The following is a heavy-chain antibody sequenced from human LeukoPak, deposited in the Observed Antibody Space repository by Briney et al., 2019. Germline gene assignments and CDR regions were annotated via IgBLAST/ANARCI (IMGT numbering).Heavy chain of an antibody. CDR2: IDSGGSII. CDR1: GFTSSSYS. J-gene: IGHJ4*02. CDR3: ARDPSLYCASTTCYDLDY. D-gene: IGHD2-2*01. Sequence: PGGSLRLSCAASGFTSSSYSMNWVRQTAGKGLEWVSYIDSGGSIIHYADSVKGRFTISRDNAKNSLYLQMDSLRAEDTGVYYCARDPSLYCASTTCYDLDYWGQGTPVTVSS. V-gene: IGHV3-48*04.